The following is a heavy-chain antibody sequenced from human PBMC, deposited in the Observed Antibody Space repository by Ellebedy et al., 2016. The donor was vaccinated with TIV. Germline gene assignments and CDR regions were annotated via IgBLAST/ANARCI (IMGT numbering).Heavy chain of an antibody. J-gene: IGHJ2*01. CDR1: GGSISSYY. V-gene: IGHV4-59*01. Sequence: SETLSLTXTVSGGSISSYYWSWIRQPPGKGLEWIGYIYYSGSTNYNPSLKSRVTISVDTSKNQFSLKLSSVTAADTAVYYCARQSESVKDYDILTGPMRDWYFDLWGRGTLVTVSS. CDR3: ARQSESVKDYDILTGPMRDWYFDL. CDR2: IYYSGST. D-gene: IGHD3-9*01.